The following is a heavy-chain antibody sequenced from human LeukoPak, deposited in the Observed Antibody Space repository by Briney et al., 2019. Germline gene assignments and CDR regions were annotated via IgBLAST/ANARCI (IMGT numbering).Heavy chain of an antibody. CDR2: IYHSGST. D-gene: IGHD3-22*01. CDR3: ARVNYDSSGYYSPYFDY. CDR1: GGSISSGGYS. V-gene: IGHV4-30-2*01. J-gene: IGHJ4*02. Sequence: PSQTLSLTCAVSGGSISSGGYSWSWIRQPPGKGLGWIGYIYHSGSTYYNPSLKSRVTISVDRSKNQFSLKLSSVTAADTAVYYCARVNYDSSGYYSPYFDYWGQGTLVTVSS.